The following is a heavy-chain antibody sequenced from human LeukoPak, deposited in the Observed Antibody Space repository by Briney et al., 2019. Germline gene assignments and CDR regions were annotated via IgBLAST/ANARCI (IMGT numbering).Heavy chain of an antibody. J-gene: IGHJ4*02. D-gene: IGHD1-26*01. CDR1: GGSFSGYY. CDR3: ARHSSYGGDY. V-gene: IGHV4-59*08. CDR2: IYHSGST. Sequence: SETLSLTCAVCGGSFSGYYWSWIRQPPGKGLEWIGYIYHSGSTYYNPFLKSRVTISVDTSKNQFSLKLSSVTAADTAVYYCARHSSYGGDYWGQGTLVTVSS.